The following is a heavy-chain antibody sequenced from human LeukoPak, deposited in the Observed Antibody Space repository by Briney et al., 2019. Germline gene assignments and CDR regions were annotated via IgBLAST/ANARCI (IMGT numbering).Heavy chain of an antibody. D-gene: IGHD4-11*01. CDR3: ARRAYTLPHAFDI. CDR2: IYPGDSDT. J-gene: IGHJ3*02. Sequence: GESLKISCEGSGYSFTSYWIAWVRQMPGKGLEWMGIIYPGDSDTRYSPSFQGQVTISADKSISTAYLQWSSLKASDTAMDYCARRAYTLPHAFDIGAQGTMSTVSS. CDR1: GYSFTSYW. V-gene: IGHV5-51*01.